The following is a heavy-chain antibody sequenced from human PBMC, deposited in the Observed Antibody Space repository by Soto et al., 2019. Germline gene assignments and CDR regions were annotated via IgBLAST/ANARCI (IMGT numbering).Heavy chain of an antibody. J-gene: IGHJ4*02. Sequence: EMQLVESGGGLVKPGGSLRLSCAASESTFSYYSMNWVRQAPGKGLEWVSSITSSGTYMDYADSVKGRFTVSRDNAKNSLELQMDSLRVEDTAVYYCVTGLLLFGESLDSWGQGALVTVSS. CDR3: VTGLLLFGESLDS. V-gene: IGHV3-21*01. CDR1: ESTFSYYS. D-gene: IGHD3-10*01. CDR2: ITSSGTYM.